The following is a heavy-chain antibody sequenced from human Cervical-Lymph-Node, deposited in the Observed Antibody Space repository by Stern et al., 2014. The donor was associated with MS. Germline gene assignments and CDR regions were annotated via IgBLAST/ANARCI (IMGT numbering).Heavy chain of an antibody. V-gene: IGHV5-51*03. CDR3: ARPPPRRKWDDPNYGMDV. J-gene: IGHJ6*02. Sequence: EVQLVQSGAEVKKPGESLKISCKGSGYTFTNNWIAWVRQMPGKGLEWMGIIYPDDSDIRYSPSLQARAPTPADKSISAASLRGSSLKAGDSAVYYWARPPPRRKWDDPNYGMDVWGQGTTVTVSS. CDR2: IYPDDSDI. CDR1: GYTFTNNW. D-gene: IGHD1-1*01.